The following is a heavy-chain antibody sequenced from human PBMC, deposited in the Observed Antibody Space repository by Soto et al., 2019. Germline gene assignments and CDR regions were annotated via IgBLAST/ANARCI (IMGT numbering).Heavy chain of an antibody. CDR1: GFTFSTYW. CDR3: ARDKVVGPTTLDY. J-gene: IGHJ4*02. CDR2: IKEDGREK. V-gene: IGHV3-7*03. D-gene: IGHD1-26*01. Sequence: HPGGSLRLSCVVSGFTFSTYWMSWVRQAPGKGLEWVANIKEDGREKYYLDSVKGRFTIYRDNAKNSLYLQMNSLRAEDTAVYYCARDKVVGPTTLDYWGQGTLLTVSS.